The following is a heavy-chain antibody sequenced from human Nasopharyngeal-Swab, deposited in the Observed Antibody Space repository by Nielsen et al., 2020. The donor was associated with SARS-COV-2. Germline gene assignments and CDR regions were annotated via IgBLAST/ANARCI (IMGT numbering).Heavy chain of an antibody. CDR1: GFIFGNYA. CDR2: IGGNGART. Sequence: GESLKISCAASGFIFGNYAMAWVRQAPGKGLEWVSAIGGNGARTHYADSVRGRFIISRDNAKNSLYLQLNSLRDEDTAVYYCARDRDYSGIQFDAWGQGTLVTVSS. CDR3: ARDRDYSGIQFDA. J-gene: IGHJ4*02. D-gene: IGHD1-26*01. V-gene: IGHV3-23*01.